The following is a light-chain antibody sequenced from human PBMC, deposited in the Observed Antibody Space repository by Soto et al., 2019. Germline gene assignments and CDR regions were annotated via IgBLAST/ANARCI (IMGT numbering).Light chain of an antibody. CDR2: DNN. CDR1: SSNIGNNH. J-gene: IGLJ3*02. V-gene: IGLV1-51*01. Sequence: QSVLTQPPSVSAAPGQKVTVSCSGSSSNIGNNHVSWYQHLPGTAPKVLIHDNNKRPSGIPDRFSGSKSATSATLDITGLQTGDEADYYCGSWDRSLRGWVFGGGTKVTVL. CDR3: GSWDRSLRGWV.